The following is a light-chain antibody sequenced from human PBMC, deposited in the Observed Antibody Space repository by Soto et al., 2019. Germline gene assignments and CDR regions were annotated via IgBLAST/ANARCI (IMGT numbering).Light chain of an antibody. CDR2: KAS. CDR1: QSINGW. J-gene: IGKJ2*01. V-gene: IGKV1-5*03. Sequence: DIQMTQSPSTLSASVGDRVTITCRASQSINGWLAWYQQKPGKAPKLLIYKASSLQSGVPSRFSGSGSGTEFTLTISSLQPYDCATYYCQQFNTSPYTFGQGTRLEIK. CDR3: QQFNTSPYT.